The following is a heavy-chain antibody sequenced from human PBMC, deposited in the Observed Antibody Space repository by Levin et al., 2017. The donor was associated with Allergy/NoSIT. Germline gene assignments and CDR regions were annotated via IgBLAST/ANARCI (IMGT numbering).Heavy chain of an antibody. CDR1: GYTFTGYY. D-gene: IGHD3-9*01. Sequence: GESLKISCKASGYTFTGYYMHWVRQAPGQGLEWMGWINPNSGGTNYAQKFQGRVTMTRDTSISTAYMELSRLRSDDTAVYYCARPRLYYDILTGYYNQALFDYWGQGTLVTVSS. V-gene: IGHV1-2*02. J-gene: IGHJ4*02. CDR3: ARPRLYYDILTGYYNQALFDY. CDR2: INPNSGGT.